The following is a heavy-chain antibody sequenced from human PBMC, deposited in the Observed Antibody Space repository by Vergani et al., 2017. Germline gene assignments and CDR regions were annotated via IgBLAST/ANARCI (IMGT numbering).Heavy chain of an antibody. CDR1: GFTFDDYA. CDR3: ARGAGGWPVDY. D-gene: IGHD6-19*01. V-gene: IGHV3-13*01. Sequence: EVQLVESGGGLVQPGRSLRLSCAASGFTFDDYAMHWVRQAPGKGLEWVSAIGTAGDTYYPGSVKGRFTISRENAKNSLYLQMNSLRAGDTAVYYCARGAGGWPVDYWGQGTLVTVSS. CDR2: IGTAGDT. J-gene: IGHJ4*02.